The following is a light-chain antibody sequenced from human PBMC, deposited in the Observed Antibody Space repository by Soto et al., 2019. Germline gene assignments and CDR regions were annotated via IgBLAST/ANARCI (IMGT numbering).Light chain of an antibody. V-gene: IGKV1-8*01. J-gene: IGKJ5*01. CDR3: QQYYSYPIT. Sequence: AIRMTQSPSSFSASTGDIVTITCRASQGVSTYLAWYQQKPGEAPKLLISAVSTLQSGVPSRFSGSGSGTDFTLTINSLQSEDVETYYCQQYYSYPITFGQGTRLEIK. CDR1: QGVSTY. CDR2: AVS.